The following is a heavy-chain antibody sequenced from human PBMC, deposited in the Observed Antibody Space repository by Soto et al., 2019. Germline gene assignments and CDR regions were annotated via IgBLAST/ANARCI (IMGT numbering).Heavy chain of an antibody. CDR3: ARGITGTTLSWGETPAEDYYYYYMDV. D-gene: IGHD1-20*01. CDR1: GYTCTSYG. J-gene: IGHJ6*03. V-gene: IGHV1-18*01. CDR2: ISAYNGNT. Sequence: QVQLVQYGAEVKKPGASVKVSCKASGYTCTSYGISWVRRAPGQGLEWMEWISAYNGNTNYAQKLQGRVTMTTDTSTSTAYMELRSLRSDDTAVYYCARGITGTTLSWGETPAEDYYYYYMDVWGKGTTVTVSS.